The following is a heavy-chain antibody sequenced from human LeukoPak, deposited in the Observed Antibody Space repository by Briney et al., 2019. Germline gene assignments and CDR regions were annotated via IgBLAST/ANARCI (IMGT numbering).Heavy chain of an antibody. J-gene: IGHJ6*03. CDR2: FSGSGGST. Sequence: GGSLRLSCAASGFTFSCYAVSWVRWAPGKGVEWVSAFSGSGGSTYYADSVKGRFTIPRDNSKNTLYLQMNSLRAEDTAVYYCAKSVSSGWYYMDVWGKGTTVTVSS. CDR1: GFTFSCYA. V-gene: IGHV3-23*01. D-gene: IGHD6-19*01. CDR3: AKSVSSGWYYMDV.